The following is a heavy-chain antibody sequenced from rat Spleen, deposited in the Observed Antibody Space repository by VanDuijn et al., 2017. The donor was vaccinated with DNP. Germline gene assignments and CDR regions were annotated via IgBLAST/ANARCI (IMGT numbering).Heavy chain of an antibody. CDR3: TRDPLYTSGALDA. CDR2: MSSGGST. CDR1: GFSLTRDG. J-gene: IGHJ4*01. Sequence: QVQLKESGPGLVQPSQTLSLTCTVSGFSLTRDGVTWVRQPPGKGLEWLAAMSSGGSTYYNSTLKSRLSLSRDTSTNQIFLKMNSLQIEDTDIYFGTRDPLYTSGALDAWGQGISVTVSS. V-gene: IGHV2S12*01. D-gene: IGHD4-3*01.